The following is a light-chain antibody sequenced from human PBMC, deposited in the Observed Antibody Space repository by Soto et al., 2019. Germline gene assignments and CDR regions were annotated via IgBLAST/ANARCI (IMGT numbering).Light chain of an antibody. J-gene: IGKJ4*01. CDR1: QSVSSY. Sequence: EIVLTQSPATLSLSPGERATLSCRASQSVSSYLAWYQQKPGQAPRLLIYDASNRATGIPARFSGSGSGTDLTLTISRLEPEDFAVYYCQQRSNWQLTFGGGTKVEIK. V-gene: IGKV3-11*01. CDR2: DAS. CDR3: QQRSNWQLT.